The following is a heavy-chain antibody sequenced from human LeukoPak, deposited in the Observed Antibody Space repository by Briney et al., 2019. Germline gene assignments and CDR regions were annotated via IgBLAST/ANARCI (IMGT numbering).Heavy chain of an antibody. Sequence: GGSLRLSCAASGFTFSSYSMNWVRQAPGKGLEWVSYISSSSSTIYYADSVKGRFTISRDNAKNSLYLQMNSLKTEDTAVYYCTTYSSKGMYGDYLFDYWGQGTLVTVSS. CDR1: GFTFSSYS. J-gene: IGHJ4*02. V-gene: IGHV3-48*01. D-gene: IGHD4-17*01. CDR2: ISSSSSTI. CDR3: TTYSSKGMYGDYLFDY.